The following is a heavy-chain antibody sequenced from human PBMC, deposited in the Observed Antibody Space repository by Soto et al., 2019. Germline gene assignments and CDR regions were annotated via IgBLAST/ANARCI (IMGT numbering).Heavy chain of an antibody. CDR1: GFTVSSNY. V-gene: IGHV3-66*02. CDR2: IYSGGST. Sequence: GGSLRLSCAASGFTVSSNYMSWVRQAPGKGLEWVSVIYSGGSTYYADSVKGRFIISRDNSKNTLYLQMNSLRAEDTAVYYCARGVTGDAFDIWGQGTMVTVSS. J-gene: IGHJ3*02. CDR3: ARGVTGDAFDI. D-gene: IGHD2-21*02.